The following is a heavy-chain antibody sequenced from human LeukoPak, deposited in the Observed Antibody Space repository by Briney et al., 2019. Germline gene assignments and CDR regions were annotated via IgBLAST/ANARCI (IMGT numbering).Heavy chain of an antibody. CDR2: INPNSGGT. J-gene: IGHJ4*02. V-gene: IGHV1-2*02. CDR1: GYTFTGYY. D-gene: IGHD6-19*01. CDR3: ARVGIAVADPGRSMFEYFDY. Sequence: GASVKVSCKASGYTFTGYYMHWVRQAPGQGLEWMGWINPNSGGTNYAQKFQGRVTMTRDTSISTAYMELSRLRSDDTAVYYCARVGIAVADPGRSMFEYFDYWGQGTLVTVSS.